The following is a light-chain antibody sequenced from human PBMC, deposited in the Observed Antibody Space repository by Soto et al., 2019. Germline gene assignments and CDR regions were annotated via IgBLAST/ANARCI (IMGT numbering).Light chain of an antibody. CDR2: EVS. V-gene: IGLV2-14*01. CDR3: SSKSSGSTPML. Sequence: QSVLTQPASLSGSPGQSITISCTGTSSDVGGYKYVSWYQHHPGEAPKLIIYEVSNRPSGASNRFSGSKSGNTASLTISGLQAEDESHYYCSSKSSGSTPMLFGGGTKPTVL. CDR1: SSDVGGYKY. J-gene: IGLJ2*01.